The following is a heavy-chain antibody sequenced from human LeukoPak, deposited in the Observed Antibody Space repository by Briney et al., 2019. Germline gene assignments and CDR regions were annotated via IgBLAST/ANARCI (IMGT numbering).Heavy chain of an antibody. J-gene: IGHJ4*02. CDR2: IYPGDSDT. D-gene: IGHD5-24*01. V-gene: IGHV5-51*01. CDR1: GYSFTSYW. CDR3: ARPRERWLQSGSFDY. Sequence: GESLKISCKGSGYSFTSYWIGWVRQMPGKGLEWMGIIYPGDSDTRYSPSFQGQVTISADKSISTAYLQWSSLKAPDTAMYYCARPRERWLQSGSFDYWGQGTLVTVSS.